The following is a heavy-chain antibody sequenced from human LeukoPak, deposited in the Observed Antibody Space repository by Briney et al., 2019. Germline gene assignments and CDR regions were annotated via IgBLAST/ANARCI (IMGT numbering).Heavy chain of an antibody. CDR3: ARGMTYYYGSGKFDH. CDR1: GFTFSDYW. CDR2: TNTDASST. J-gene: IGHJ4*02. V-gene: IGHV3-74*01. D-gene: IGHD3-10*01. Sequence: GGSLRLSCTASGFTFSDYWMHWVRQAPGKGLVWVSRTNTDASSTSYADSVKGRFTISRDNTKNTVYLQMDSLRAEDTAVYYCARGMTYYYGSGKFDHWGQGSLVTVSS.